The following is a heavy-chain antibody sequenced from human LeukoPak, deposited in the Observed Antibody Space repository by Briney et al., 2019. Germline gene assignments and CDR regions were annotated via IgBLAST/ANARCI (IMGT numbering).Heavy chain of an antibody. V-gene: IGHV3-74*01. Sequence: GGSLRLSCAASGFTFSSYWMYWVRQAPGKGLVWVLRINTDGSDTTYADSVKGRFTISRDNAKNTLYLQMNSLRAEDTAVYYCARDLVGAGVTTFDYWGQGTLVTVSS. CDR2: INTDGSDT. D-gene: IGHD4-17*01. CDR1: GFTFSSYW. J-gene: IGHJ4*02. CDR3: ARDLVGAGVTTFDY.